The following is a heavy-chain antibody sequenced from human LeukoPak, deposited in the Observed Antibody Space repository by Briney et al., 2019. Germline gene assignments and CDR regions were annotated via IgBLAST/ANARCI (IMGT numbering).Heavy chain of an antibody. CDR1: GFTFSDYY. V-gene: IGHV4-38-2*01. CDR2: SYYTGSI. J-gene: IGHJ4*01. CDR3: GGSHSATWYDW. D-gene: IGHD2-15*01. Sequence: GSLRLSCAASGFTFSDYYMSWIRQPPGKGLEWVGSSYYTGSIYSNPPLKSRVIISIDTSKNEITLRLNSVTAADTAVYYCGGSHSATWYDWWGQGTLVTVAS.